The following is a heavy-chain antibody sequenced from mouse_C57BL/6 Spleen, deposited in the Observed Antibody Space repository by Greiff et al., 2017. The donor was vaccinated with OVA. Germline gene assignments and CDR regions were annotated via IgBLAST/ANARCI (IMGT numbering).Heavy chain of an antibody. Sequence: QVQLKESGAELMKPGASVKLSCKATGYTFTGYWIEWVKQRPGHGLEWIGEILPGSGSTNYNEKFKGKATFTADTSANTAYMQLSNLTTEDSAIYYCDRWGITTVVSYWYFEVWGTGTTVTVSS. J-gene: IGHJ1*03. CDR2: ILPGSGST. CDR3: DRWGITTVVSYWYFEV. V-gene: IGHV1-9*01. D-gene: IGHD1-1*01. CDR1: GYTFTGYW.